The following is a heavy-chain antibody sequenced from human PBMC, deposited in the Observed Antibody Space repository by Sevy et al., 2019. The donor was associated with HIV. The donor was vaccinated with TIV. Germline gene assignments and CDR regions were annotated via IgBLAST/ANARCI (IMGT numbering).Heavy chain of an antibody. CDR2: IRSKANSYAT. Sequence: GGSLRLSCAASGFTFSGSAMHWVRQASGKGLEWVGRIRSKANSYATAYAASGKGRFTISRDDSKNTAYLQMNSLKTEDTAVYYCTRRGFITSYYYYMDVWGKGTTVTVSS. CDR1: GFTFSGSA. V-gene: IGHV3-73*01. D-gene: IGHD3-22*01. J-gene: IGHJ6*03. CDR3: TRRGFITSYYYYMDV.